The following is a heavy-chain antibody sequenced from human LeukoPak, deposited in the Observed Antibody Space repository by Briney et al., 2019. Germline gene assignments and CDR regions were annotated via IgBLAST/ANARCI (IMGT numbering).Heavy chain of an antibody. Sequence: GASVKVSCKTSGYTFNNYGISWVRQAPGQGLEWMGRISGYNGYTNSAQQFQGRVTLTMDTSTSTVYMELRSLRSDDTAVYYCARWSGGSDWLYHYGMDVWGQGTTVTVSS. CDR2: ISGYNGYT. CDR3: ARWSGGSDWLYHYGMDV. J-gene: IGHJ6*02. D-gene: IGHD6-19*01. V-gene: IGHV1-18*01. CDR1: GYTFNNYG.